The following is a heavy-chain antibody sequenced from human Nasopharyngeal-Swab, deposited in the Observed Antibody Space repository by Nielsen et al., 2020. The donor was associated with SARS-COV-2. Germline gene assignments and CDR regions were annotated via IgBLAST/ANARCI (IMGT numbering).Heavy chain of an antibody. V-gene: IGHV3-33*01. CDR2: IWYDGSNK. D-gene: IGHD2-15*01. CDR3: ARDSGYCSGGSCYSDYFDY. Sequence: GGSLRLSCAASGFTFSSDGMHWVRQAPGKGLEWVAVIWYDGSNKYYADSVKGRFTISRDNSKNTLYLQMNSLRAEDTAVYYCARDSGYCSGGSCYSDYFDYWGQGTLVTVSS. J-gene: IGHJ4*02. CDR1: GFTFSSDG.